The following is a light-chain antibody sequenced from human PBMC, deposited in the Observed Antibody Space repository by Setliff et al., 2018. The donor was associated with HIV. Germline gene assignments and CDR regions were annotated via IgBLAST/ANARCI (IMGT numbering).Light chain of an antibody. V-gene: IGLV8-61*01. CDR1: SGSVSTSNY. J-gene: IGLJ1*01. CDR2: STN. CDR3: LLYLSSGIYG. Sequence: QTVVTQAPAFSVSPGGTVTRTCGLTSGSVSTSNYPSWYQQTPGQAPRTLIYSTNIRSSGVPDRFSGSIVGNKAALTIAGAQADDESDYFCLLYLSSGIYGFGTGTKVTVL.